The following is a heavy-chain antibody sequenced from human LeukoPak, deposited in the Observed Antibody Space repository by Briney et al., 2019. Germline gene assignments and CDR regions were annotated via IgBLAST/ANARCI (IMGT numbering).Heavy chain of an antibody. CDR3: ATGDSSGYSSYYFDY. V-gene: IGHV1-24*01. CDR1: GYTLTELS. CDR2: FDPEDGET. Sequence: ASVKVSCKVSGYTLTELSMHWVRQAPGKGLEWMGGFDPEDGETIYAQKFQGRVTMTEDTSTDTAYMELSRLRSEDTAVYYCATGDSSGYSSYYFDYWGQGTLVTVSS. D-gene: IGHD3-22*01. J-gene: IGHJ4*02.